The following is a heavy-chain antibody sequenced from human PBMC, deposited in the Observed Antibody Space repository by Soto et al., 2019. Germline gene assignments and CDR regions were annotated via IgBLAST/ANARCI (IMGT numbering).Heavy chain of an antibody. CDR2: IIPIFGTA. CDR3: ARDSMGIAAAGTTC. Sequence: EASVKVSCKASGGTFSSYAISWVRQAPGQGLEWMGGIIPIFGTANYAQKFQGRVTITADESTSTAYMELSSLRSEDTAVYYCARDSMGIAAAGTTCWGQGTMVTVYS. CDR1: GGTFSSYA. V-gene: IGHV1-69*13. J-gene: IGHJ4*02. D-gene: IGHD6-13*01.